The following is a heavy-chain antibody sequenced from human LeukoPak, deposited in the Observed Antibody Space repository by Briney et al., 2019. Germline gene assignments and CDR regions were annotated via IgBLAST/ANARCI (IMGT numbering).Heavy chain of an antibody. D-gene: IGHD2-2*01. CDR3: AREEIEAYCSSTSCDHYFDY. CDR1: GDSVSSNSAA. Sequence: SQTLSLTCAISGDSVSSNSAAWNWIRQSPSRGLEWLGRTYYRSKWYNDYAVSVKSRITINPDTSKNQFSLQLNSVTPEDTAVYYCAREEIEAYCSSTSCDHYFDYWGQGTLVTVSS. CDR2: TYYRSKWYN. V-gene: IGHV6-1*01. J-gene: IGHJ4*02.